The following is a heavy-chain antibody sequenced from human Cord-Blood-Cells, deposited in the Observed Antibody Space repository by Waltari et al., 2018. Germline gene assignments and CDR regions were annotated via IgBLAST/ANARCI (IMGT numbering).Heavy chain of an antibody. CDR1: GFTFSSYS. CDR3: ARGSGGITGTYLDY. V-gene: IGHV3-21*01. D-gene: IGHD1-20*01. CDR2: ISSSSSYI. Sequence: EVQLVASGGGLVKPGGSLRLSCAASGFTFSSYSMNWVRQAPGKGLEWVSSISSSSSYIYYADSVKGRFTISRDNAKNSLYLQMNSLRAEDTAVYYCARGSGGITGTYLDYWGQGTLVTVSS. J-gene: IGHJ4*02.